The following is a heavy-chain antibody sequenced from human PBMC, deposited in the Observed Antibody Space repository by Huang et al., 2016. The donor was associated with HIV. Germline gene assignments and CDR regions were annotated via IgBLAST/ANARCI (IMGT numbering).Heavy chain of an antibody. Sequence: GETFCVFGITRVGRSPGQGRDWLGWVFSYNGNTNYERKFQGRVTMTTDTFTNTAYMELRSLRSDDTAVFYCARVEGYSNFLHFDYWGQGTLVTVSS. CDR2: VFSYNGNT. CDR1: GETFCVFG. CDR3: ARVEGYSNFLHFDY. V-gene: IGHV1-18*01. D-gene: IGHD4-4*01. J-gene: IGHJ4*02.